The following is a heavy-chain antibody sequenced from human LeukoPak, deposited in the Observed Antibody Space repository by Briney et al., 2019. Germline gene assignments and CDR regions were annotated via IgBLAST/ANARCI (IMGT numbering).Heavy chain of an antibody. J-gene: IGHJ6*03. V-gene: IGHV1-2*02. CDR1: GYTFTGYY. CDR3: ARGQSSSWYSYGYYYYYYMDV. D-gene: IGHD6-13*01. Sequence: ASVKVSCKASGYTFTGYYMHWVRQAPGQGLEWMGWINPNSGGTNYAQKFQGRATMTRDTSISTAYMELSRLRSDDTAVYYCARGQSSSWYSYGYYYYYYMDVWGKGTTVTVSS. CDR2: INPNSGGT.